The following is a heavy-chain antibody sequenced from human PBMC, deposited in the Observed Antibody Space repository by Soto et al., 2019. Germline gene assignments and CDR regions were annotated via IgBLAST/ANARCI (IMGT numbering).Heavy chain of an antibody. V-gene: IGHV3-23*01. CDR3: AKGGTMTRNNYFDY. J-gene: IGHJ4*02. Sequence: GGSLRLSCAASELTFSSYAMSWVRPAPGKGLDWVSAISGGGGSTYYADSVKGRFTISRDNSKNTLYLQMNSLRAEDTAVYYCAKGGTMTRNNYFDYWGRGTLVTVSS. CDR2: ISGGGGST. D-gene: IGHD4-17*01. CDR1: ELTFSSYA.